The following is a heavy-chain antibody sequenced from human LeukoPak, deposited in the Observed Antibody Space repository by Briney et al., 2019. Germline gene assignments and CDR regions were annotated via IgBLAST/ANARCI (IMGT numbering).Heavy chain of an antibody. D-gene: IGHD6-19*01. CDR2: IWYDGSNK. CDR3: AKAKSGWYSNSKFDY. J-gene: IGHJ4*02. CDR1: GFTFSSYG. V-gene: IGHV3-33*06. Sequence: PGRSLRLSCAASGFTFSSYGMHWVRQAPGKGLEWVAVIWYDGSNKYYADSVKGRFTISRDNSKNTLDLQMNSLRAEDTAVCYCAKAKSGWYSNSKFDYWGQGTLVTVSS.